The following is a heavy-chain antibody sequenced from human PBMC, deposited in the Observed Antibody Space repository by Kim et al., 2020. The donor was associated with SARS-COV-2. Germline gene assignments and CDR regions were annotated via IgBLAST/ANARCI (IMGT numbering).Heavy chain of an antibody. J-gene: IGHJ6*02. Sequence: GGSLRLSCAASGFTFSSYAMSWVRQAPGKGLEWVSAISGSGGSTYYADSVKGRFTISRDNSKNTLYLQMNSLRAEDTAVYYCAKVRRWQQLIHIAVAGLVGSMDVWGQGTTVTVSS. CDR3: AKVRRWQQLIHIAVAGLVGSMDV. CDR2: ISGSGGST. V-gene: IGHV3-23*01. CDR1: GFTFSSYA. D-gene: IGHD6-19*01.